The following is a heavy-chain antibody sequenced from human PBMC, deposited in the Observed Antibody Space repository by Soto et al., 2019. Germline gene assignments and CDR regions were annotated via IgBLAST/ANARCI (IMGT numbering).Heavy chain of an antibody. CDR2: MNPNSGNT. Sequence: QVQLVQSGAEVKKPGAPVKVSCKASGYTFTSYDINWVRQATGQGLEWMGWMNPNSGNTGYAQKFQGRVTMTRNTSISTAYMELSSLRSEDTAVYYCASPARNYDFWSGYSFDIWGQGTMVTVSS. V-gene: IGHV1-8*01. J-gene: IGHJ3*02. D-gene: IGHD3-3*01. CDR1: GYTFTSYD. CDR3: ASPARNYDFWSGYSFDI.